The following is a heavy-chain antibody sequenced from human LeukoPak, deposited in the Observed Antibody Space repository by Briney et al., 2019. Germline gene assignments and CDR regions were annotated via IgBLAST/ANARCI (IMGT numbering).Heavy chain of an antibody. V-gene: IGHV1-69*13. D-gene: IGHD3-16*01. Sequence: ASVKVSCKASGGTFSSYAISWVRQAPGQGLEWMGGIIPIFGTANYAQKFQGRVTITADESTSTAYMELSSLRSEDTAVYYCARDSVRRGISSWFDPWGQGTLVTVSS. CDR1: GGTFSSYA. CDR3: ARDSVRRGISSWFDP. CDR2: IIPIFGTA. J-gene: IGHJ5*02.